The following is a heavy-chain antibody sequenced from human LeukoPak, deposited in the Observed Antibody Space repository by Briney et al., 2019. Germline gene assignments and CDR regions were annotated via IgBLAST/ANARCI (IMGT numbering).Heavy chain of an antibody. CDR3: ARGFRYCSSTSCYVNYYYYMDV. V-gene: IGHV1-69*01. D-gene: IGHD2-2*01. J-gene: IGHJ6*03. Sequence: SVKVSCKASGGTFSSYAISWVRQAPGQGLEWMGGIIPIFGTANYAQKFQGRVTITADESTSTAYMELSSLRSEDTAVYYCARGFRYCSSTSCYVNYYYYMDVWGKGTTVTVSS. CDR2: IIPIFGTA. CDR1: GGTFSSYA.